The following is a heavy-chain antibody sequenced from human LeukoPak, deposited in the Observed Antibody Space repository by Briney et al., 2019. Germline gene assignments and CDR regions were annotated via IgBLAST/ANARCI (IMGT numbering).Heavy chain of an antibody. CDR3: ARDNDKVVDH. Sequence: ASVKVSCKTSGYTFSNYGISWVRQAPGQGLEWMGWITAYNGDRLYAQRFQGRITLTTDTSTSTSYMELRSLEYDDTAIYYCARDNDKVVDHWGQGTLVTVSS. CDR1: GYTFSNYG. CDR2: ITAYNGDR. D-gene: IGHD1-1*01. V-gene: IGHV1-18*01. J-gene: IGHJ4*01.